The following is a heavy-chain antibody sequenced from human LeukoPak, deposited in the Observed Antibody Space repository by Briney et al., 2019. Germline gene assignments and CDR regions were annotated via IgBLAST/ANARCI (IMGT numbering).Heavy chain of an antibody. J-gene: IGHJ4*02. V-gene: IGHV3-64*01. CDR2: IGPDGGTT. Sequence: QPGGSLRLSCAASGFTFYTYGMPWVRQAPGKGLEYVSGIGPDGGTTYYANSVKGRFTISRDNSKYMLYLQMGSLTADDMAVYYCARGAQLTDYWGQGTLVTVSS. CDR1: GFTFYTYG. D-gene: IGHD6-13*01. CDR3: ARGAQLTDY.